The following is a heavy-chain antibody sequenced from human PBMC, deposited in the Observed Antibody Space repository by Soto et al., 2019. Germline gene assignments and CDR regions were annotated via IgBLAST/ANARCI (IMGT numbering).Heavy chain of an antibody. J-gene: IGHJ4*02. Sequence: QVQLVGSGGGVVQPGRSLRLSCAASGVTFSSYGMHWVRQAPGKGLEWVAVIWYDGSNKYYADSVKGRFTISRDNSKNTLYLQMNSVRAEDTAVYYCAAGAYYFAYWGQGTLVTVSS. CDR3: AAGAYYFAY. CDR1: GVTFSSYG. D-gene: IGHD3-10*01. V-gene: IGHV3-33*01. CDR2: IWYDGSNK.